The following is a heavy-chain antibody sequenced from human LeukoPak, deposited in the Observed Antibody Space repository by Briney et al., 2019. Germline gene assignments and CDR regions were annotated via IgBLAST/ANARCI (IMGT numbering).Heavy chain of an antibody. V-gene: IGHV1-69*04. Sequence: SVKVSCTASGGTFSSYAISWVRQAPGQGLEWMGRIIPILGIANYAQKFQGRVTITADKSTSTAYMEMSSLRSEDTAVYYCASQSGTYCSSTSCYRFDPWGQGTLVTVSS. CDR3: ASQSGTYCSSTSCYRFDP. CDR1: GGTFSSYA. CDR2: IIPILGIA. D-gene: IGHD2-2*01. J-gene: IGHJ5*02.